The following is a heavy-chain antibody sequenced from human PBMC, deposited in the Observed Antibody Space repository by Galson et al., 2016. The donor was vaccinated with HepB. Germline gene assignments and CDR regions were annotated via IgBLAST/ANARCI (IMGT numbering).Heavy chain of an antibody. CDR3: ADGELRVG. J-gene: IGHJ4*02. Sequence: SLRLSCAASGFTFSNYWMHWVRQAPGTGLVWVARINQDGSTTTYADSVKGRFTISRDNAKNTMILQMNSLRVEDTAVYYCADGELRVGWGQGTLVTVSS. V-gene: IGHV3-74*03. CDR2: INQDGSTT. D-gene: IGHD3-10*01. CDR1: GFTFSNYW.